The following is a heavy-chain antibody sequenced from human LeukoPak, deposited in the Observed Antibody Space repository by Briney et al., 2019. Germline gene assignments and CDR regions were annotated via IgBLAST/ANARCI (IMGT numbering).Heavy chain of an antibody. J-gene: IGHJ4*02. CDR1: GFTFSRFA. Sequence: PGESLRLSCSASGFTFSRFAVTWVRQAPGKGLEWVSGISGSGRSTYYADSVKGRFTITRDNSNNTLYLQMSSLRADDTAIYYCAREDDVAAERAPIDCWGQGALVTVSS. V-gene: IGHV3-23*01. CDR2: ISGSGRST. D-gene: IGHD2-21*01. CDR3: AREDDVAAERAPIDC.